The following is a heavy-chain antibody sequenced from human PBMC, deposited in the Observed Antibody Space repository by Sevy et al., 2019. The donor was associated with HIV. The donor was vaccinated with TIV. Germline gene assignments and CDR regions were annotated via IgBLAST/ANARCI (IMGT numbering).Heavy chain of an antibody. J-gene: IGHJ6*03. Sequence: GGSLRLSCAVSGFSFDSYGMTGVRQAPWKGLEWVSGISGSRTRTYYADSVKGRFIISRDNSKDTLYLQMNSLRSEDTALYYWAKGGGGHYDPDEIGYYFYYYNMDVWGKGTTVTVSS. CDR3: AKGGGGHYDPDEIGYYFYYYNMDV. CDR2: ISGSRTRT. D-gene: IGHD3-22*01. CDR1: GFSFDSYG. V-gene: IGHV3-23*01.